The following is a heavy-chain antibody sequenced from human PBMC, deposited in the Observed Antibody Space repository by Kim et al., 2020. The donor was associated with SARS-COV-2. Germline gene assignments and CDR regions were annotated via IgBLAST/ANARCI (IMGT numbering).Heavy chain of an antibody. J-gene: IGHJ6*02. Sequence: SYAYPGTARVTTSEDHSKNTLYLQMKSLRAEDTAVYYGARTPSYYYGMDVWGQGTTVTVSS. CDR3: ARTPSYYYGMDV. V-gene: IGHV3-33*01.